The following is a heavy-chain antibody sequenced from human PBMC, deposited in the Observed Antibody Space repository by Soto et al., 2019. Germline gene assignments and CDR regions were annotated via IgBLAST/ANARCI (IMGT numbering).Heavy chain of an antibody. CDR2: INHSGST. V-gene: IGHV4-34*01. CDR1: GGSFSGYY. Sequence: ASETLSLTCAVYGGSFSGYYWSWIRQPPGKGLEWIGEINHSGSTNYNPSLKSRVTISVDTSKNQFSLKLSSVTAADTAVYYCARDWFNRWGILTNSFNYYCGMDVWGQGTTVTVSS. CDR3: ARDWFNRWGILTNSFNYYCGMDV. J-gene: IGHJ6*02. D-gene: IGHD3-16*01.